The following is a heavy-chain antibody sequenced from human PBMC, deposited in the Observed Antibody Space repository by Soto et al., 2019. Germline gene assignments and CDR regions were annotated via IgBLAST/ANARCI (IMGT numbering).Heavy chain of an antibody. J-gene: IGHJ4*02. D-gene: IGHD3-10*01. CDR3: ARAGGHAYYYGSGSSYYFDY. CDR2: INPNSGGT. V-gene: IGHV1-2*04. CDR1: GYTFTGYY. Sequence: ASVKVSCKASGYTFTGYYMHWVRQAPGQGLEWMGWINPNSGGTNYAQKFQGWVTMTRDTSISTAYMELSRLRSDDTAVYYCARAGGHAYYYGSGSSYYFDYWGQGTLVTVSS.